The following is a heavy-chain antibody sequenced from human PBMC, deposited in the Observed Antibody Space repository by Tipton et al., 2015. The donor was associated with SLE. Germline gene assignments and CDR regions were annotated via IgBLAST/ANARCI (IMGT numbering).Heavy chain of an antibody. CDR3: AKDLGGDDFDY. D-gene: IGHD3-10*01. CDR2: IYSGGST. CDR1: GFTVSSNY. V-gene: IGHV3-66*02. J-gene: IGHJ4*02. Sequence: SLRLSCAASGFTVSSNYMSWVRQAPGKGLEWVSVIYSGGSTYYADSVKGRFTISRDNAKNSLFLQMNSLRAEDTAVYYCAKDLGGDDFDYWGQGTLVTVSS.